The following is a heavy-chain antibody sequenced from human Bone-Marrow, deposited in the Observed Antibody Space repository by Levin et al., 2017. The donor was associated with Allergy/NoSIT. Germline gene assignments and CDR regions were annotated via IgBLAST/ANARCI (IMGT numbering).Heavy chain of an antibody. D-gene: IGHD5-24*01. CDR1: GFTFRNFA. J-gene: IGHJ3*01. CDR3: AKHSGFTYGYNDAFDV. CDR2: INYSGGKT. Sequence: GGSLRLSCAASGFTFRNFAMTWVRQAPGMGLEWVSAINYSGGKTYYADSVKGRFTLSRDNSKNTLFLEMNNLRVGDTALYYCAKHSGFTYGYNDAFDVWGQGGMVTVSS. V-gene: IGHV3-23*01.